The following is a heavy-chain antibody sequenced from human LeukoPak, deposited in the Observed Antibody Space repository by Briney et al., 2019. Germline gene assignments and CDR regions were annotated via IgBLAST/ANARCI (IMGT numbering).Heavy chain of an antibody. CDR2: IDISGST. Sequence: SETPSLTCTVSGGSLNSGSYSWTWIRQPAGKGLEWMGRIDISGSTNYTPSLKSRVTISVDTSKNQFSLKLSSVTAEDTAVYYCARADRSGYFGNVVAFDIWGQGTMVTVSS. CDR1: GGSLNSGSYS. D-gene: IGHD3-22*01. CDR3: ARADRSGYFGNVVAFDI. V-gene: IGHV4-61*02. J-gene: IGHJ3*02.